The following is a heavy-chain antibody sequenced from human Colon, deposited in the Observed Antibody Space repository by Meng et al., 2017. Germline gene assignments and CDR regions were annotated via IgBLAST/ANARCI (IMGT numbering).Heavy chain of an antibody. D-gene: IGHD3-16*01. Sequence: GESLKISCAASGFTFSGYWMHWVRQAPGQGLVWVSRINIDGTATHYVDSVKGRFTISRDNAKNTVYLQMDSLRVEDTAVYYCARAPWREGDRYYYYGMDVWGQGTTVTFAS. J-gene: IGHJ6*01. V-gene: IGHV3-74*01. CDR3: ARAPWREGDRYYYYGMDV. CDR1: GFTFSGYW. CDR2: INIDGTAT.